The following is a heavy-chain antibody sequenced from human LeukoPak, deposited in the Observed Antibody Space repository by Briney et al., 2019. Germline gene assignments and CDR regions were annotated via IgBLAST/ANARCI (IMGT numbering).Heavy chain of an antibody. J-gene: IGHJ6*03. D-gene: IGHD3-3*01. V-gene: IGHV3-74*01. CDR3: ARYGRNYDFWSGYRYYYYMDV. Sequence: GGSLRLSCAASGFTFSSYWMHWVRQAPGKGLVWVSRINSDGSSTSYADSVKGRFTISRDNAKNTLYLQMNSLRAEDTAVYYCARYGRNYDFWSGYRYYYYMDVCGKGTTVTVSS. CDR2: INSDGSST. CDR1: GFTFSSYW.